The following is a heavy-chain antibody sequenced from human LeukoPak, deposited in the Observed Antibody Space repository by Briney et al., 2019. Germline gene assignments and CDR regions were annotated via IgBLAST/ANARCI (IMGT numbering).Heavy chain of an antibody. CDR1: GFTFSNTW. V-gene: IGHV3-15*01. J-gene: IGHJ4*02. CDR2: IQSKTDGGTT. Sequence: GGSLRLSCAASGFTFSNTWMNWVRQAPGKGLEWVGRIQSKTDGGTTEYAAPVKGRFTISRDDSKTTLYLQMSSLKTEDTAVYCCATLTVRGVINIWGQGTLVTVSS. D-gene: IGHD3-10*01. CDR3: ATLTVRGVINI.